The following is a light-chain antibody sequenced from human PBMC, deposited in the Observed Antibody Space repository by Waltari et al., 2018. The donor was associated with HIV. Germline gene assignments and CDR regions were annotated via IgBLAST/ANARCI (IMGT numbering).Light chain of an antibody. Sequence: EIVLPQSPATLYLSPGERATLSCRASQRVSSYLAWYQQKPGQAPRLLIYDASNRATGIPARFSGSGSGTDFTLTISSLEPEDFAVYYCQQRSNWPLTFGGGTKVEIK. CDR1: QRVSSY. CDR3: QQRSNWPLT. CDR2: DAS. J-gene: IGKJ4*01. V-gene: IGKV3-11*01.